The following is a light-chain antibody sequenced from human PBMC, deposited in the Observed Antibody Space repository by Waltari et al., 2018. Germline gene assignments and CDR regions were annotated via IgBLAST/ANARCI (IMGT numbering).Light chain of an antibody. J-gene: IGLJ3*02. CDR1: HHYVGSYNF. V-gene: IGLV2-14*01. CDR2: DVS. CDR3: SSFTTSQTWV. Sequence: QSALTQPASVSGSPGQSVNISCTGNHHYVGSYNFVSLYQQQPGKAPQLMIYDVSNRPSGVSNRFSGSKSDKTASLTISGLQTEDEADYYCSSFTTSQTWVFGGGTKLTVL.